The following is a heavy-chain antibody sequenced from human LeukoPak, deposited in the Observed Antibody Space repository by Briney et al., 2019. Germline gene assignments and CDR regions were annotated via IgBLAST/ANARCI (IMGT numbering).Heavy chain of an antibody. D-gene: IGHD3-9*01. CDR3: ARDNPFDILTGYYKSLDY. Sequence: ASVKVSCKASGYTFTSYGISWVRQAPGQGLEWMGWISAYNGNTNYAQKLQGRVTMTTDTSTSTAYMELRSLRSDDTAVYYCARDNPFDILTGYYKSLDYWGQGTLVTVSS. CDR2: ISAYNGNT. CDR1: GYTFTSYG. V-gene: IGHV1-18*01. J-gene: IGHJ4*02.